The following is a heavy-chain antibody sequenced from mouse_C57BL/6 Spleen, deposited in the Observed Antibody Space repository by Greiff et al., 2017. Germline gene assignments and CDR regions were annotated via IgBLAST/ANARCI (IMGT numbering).Heavy chain of an antibody. CDR1: GYTFTSYW. J-gene: IGHJ2*01. V-gene: IGHV1-50*01. Sequence: VQLQQPGAELVKPGASVKLSCKASGYTFTSYWMQWVKQRPGQGLEWIGEIDPSDSYTNYNQKFKGKATLTVDTSSSTDYMQLSSLTSEDSAVYYCARGSSIFDDWGQGTTLTVSS. D-gene: IGHD1-1*01. CDR2: IDPSDSYT. CDR3: ARGSSIFDD.